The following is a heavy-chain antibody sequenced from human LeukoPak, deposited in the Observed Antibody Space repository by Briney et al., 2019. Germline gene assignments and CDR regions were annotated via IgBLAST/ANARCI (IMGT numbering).Heavy chain of an antibody. CDR3: AREGYYDSSGASDAFDI. CDR2: IYSGGST. V-gene: IGHV3-66*01. J-gene: IGHJ3*02. Sequence: GGSLRLSCAASGFTVSSNYMSWVRQAPGKGLEWVSVIYSGGSTYYADSVKGRFTISRDNSKNTLYLQMNSLRAEDTAVYYCAREGYYDSSGASDAFDIWGQGTMVTVSS. D-gene: IGHD3-22*01. CDR1: GFTVSSNY.